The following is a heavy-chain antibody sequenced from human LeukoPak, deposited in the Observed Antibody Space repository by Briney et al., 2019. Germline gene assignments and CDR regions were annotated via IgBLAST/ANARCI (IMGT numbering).Heavy chain of an antibody. CDR3: ARDREMATGDAFDI. V-gene: IGHV3-74*01. J-gene: IGHJ3*02. CDR2: INSDGINT. D-gene: IGHD5-24*01. Sequence: GGSLRLSCAASGFTFSNYWMHWVRQAPGKGLVWVSRINSDGINTSYADSVKGRFTISRDNAKNTLNLQMNSLRAEDTAVYYCARDREMATGDAFDIWGQGTMVTVSS. CDR1: GFTFSNYW.